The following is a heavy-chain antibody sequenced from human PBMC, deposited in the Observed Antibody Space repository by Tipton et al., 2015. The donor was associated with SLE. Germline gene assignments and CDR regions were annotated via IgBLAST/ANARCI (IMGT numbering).Heavy chain of an antibody. CDR1: GFTFSSYS. Sequence: SLRLSCAASGFTFSSYSMNWVRQAPGKGLEWVLSISSSSSYIYYADSVKGRFTISRDNAKNSLYLQMNSLRAEDTAVYYCARVRCSGGSCYEAFDIWGQGTMVTVSS. V-gene: IGHV3-21*01. CDR2: ISSSSSYI. J-gene: IGHJ3*02. CDR3: ARVRCSGGSCYEAFDI. D-gene: IGHD2-15*01.